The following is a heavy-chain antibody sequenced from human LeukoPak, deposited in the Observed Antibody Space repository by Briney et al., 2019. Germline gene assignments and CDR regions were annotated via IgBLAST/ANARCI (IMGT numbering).Heavy chain of an antibody. CDR2: ISAYNGNT. V-gene: IGHV1-18*01. CDR1: GYTFTSYG. D-gene: IGHD3-10*01. J-gene: IGHJ3*02. CDR3: ARGGLITMVRGENHAFDI. Sequence: GASVKVSCKASGYTFTSYGISWVRQAPGQGLEWMGWISAYNGNTNYAQKLQGRVTMTTDTSTSTAYMELRSLRSDDTAMYYCARGGLITMVRGENHAFDIWGQGTMVTVSS.